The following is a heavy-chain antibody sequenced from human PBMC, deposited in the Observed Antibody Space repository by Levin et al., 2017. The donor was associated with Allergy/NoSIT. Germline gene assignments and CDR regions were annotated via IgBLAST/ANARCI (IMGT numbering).Heavy chain of an antibody. CDR2: VYHDGTT. CDR1: GYSISSGYF. Sequence: SQTLSLTCTISGYSISSGYFWSWIRQAPGKGLEWIGSVYHDGTTYYNPSLKSRVSISVDTSKNQFSLKLSSVTAADTAVYFCGRNLWNDHYDLSYFYYGLDVWGQGTTVTVSS. CDR3: GRNLWNDHYDLSYFYYGLDV. J-gene: IGHJ6*02. D-gene: IGHD3-3*01. V-gene: IGHV4-38-2*02.